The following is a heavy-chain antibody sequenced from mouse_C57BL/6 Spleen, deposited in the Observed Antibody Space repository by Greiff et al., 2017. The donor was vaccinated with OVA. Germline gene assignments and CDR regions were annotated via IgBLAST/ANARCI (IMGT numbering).Heavy chain of an antibody. J-gene: IGHJ2*01. CDR3: ARGEGYFDY. Sequence: QVQLQQPGAELVRPGSSVKLSCKASGYTFTSYWMHWVKQRPIQGLEWIGNIDPSDSETHYNQKFKDKATLTVDKSSSTAYMQLSSLTAEDATFDYCARGEGYFDYWGQGTTLTVSS. CDR1: GYTFTSYW. V-gene: IGHV1-52*01. CDR2: IDPSDSET.